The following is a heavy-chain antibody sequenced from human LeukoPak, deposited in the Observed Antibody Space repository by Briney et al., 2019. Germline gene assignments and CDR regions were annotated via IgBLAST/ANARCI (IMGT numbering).Heavy chain of an antibody. Sequence: PGGSLRLSCEASGFTFSSYWMHWVRQAPGKGLVWVSRINSDGITTDYADSVKGRFTISRDNAKNTLYLQMNSLSAEDTAIYYCSKGQELDDGVLESWGRGTLVTVSS. CDR2: INSDGITT. J-gene: IGHJ4*02. CDR3: SKGQELDDGVLES. D-gene: IGHD1-1*01. CDR1: GFTFSSYW. V-gene: IGHV3-74*01.